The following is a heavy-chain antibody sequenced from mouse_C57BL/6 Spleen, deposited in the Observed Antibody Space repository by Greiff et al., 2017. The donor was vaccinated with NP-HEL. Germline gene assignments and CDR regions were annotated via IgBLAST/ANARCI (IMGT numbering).Heavy chain of an antibody. J-gene: IGHJ2*01. Sequence: VQLQQSGPELVKPGASVKISCKASGYSFTGYYMNWVKQSPEKSLEWIGEINPSTGGTTYNQKFKAKATLTVDKSSSTAYMQLKSLTSEDSAVYYCARSKDYPYFDYWGQGTTLTVSS. CDR1: GYSFTGYY. V-gene: IGHV1-42*01. CDR3: ARSKDYPYFDY. D-gene: IGHD2-4*01. CDR2: INPSTGGT.